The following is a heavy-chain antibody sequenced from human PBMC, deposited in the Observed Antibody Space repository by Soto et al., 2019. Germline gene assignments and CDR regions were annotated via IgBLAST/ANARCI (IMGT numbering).Heavy chain of an antibody. D-gene: IGHD3-16*01. CDR1: GFPFSDSA. V-gene: IGHV3-73*01. CDR3: XXXDDYIWGSHGF. Sequence: EVQLVESGGGLVQPGGSLRLSCVASGFPFSDSAIHWVRQASGKGLEWVGRIRGKPKXSXXAYGASVRGRFIISRDDSXXXXXXXXXXXXXXXXXXXXXXXXDDYIWGSHGFWGQGILVTVSS. CDR2: IRGKPKXSXX. J-gene: IGHJ4*02.